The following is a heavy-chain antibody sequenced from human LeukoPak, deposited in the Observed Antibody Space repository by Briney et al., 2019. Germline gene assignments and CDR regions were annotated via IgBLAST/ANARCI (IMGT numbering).Heavy chain of an antibody. CDR1: GYTFTNSD. D-gene: IGHD1-14*01. J-gene: IGHJ5*02. Sequence: GASVKVSCRASGYTFTNSDITWVRQAPGQGREWMGRISTSNGDTNYAAKLQGRVTMTTDTSTSTVYMELGSLTFDDTAVYFCARDPYHRLGPPLDLWGQGTLVTVSS. CDR2: ISTSNGDT. CDR3: ARDPYHRLGPPLDL. V-gene: IGHV1-18*01.